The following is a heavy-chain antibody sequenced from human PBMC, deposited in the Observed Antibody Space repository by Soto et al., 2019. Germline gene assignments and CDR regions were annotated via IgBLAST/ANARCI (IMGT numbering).Heavy chain of an antibody. Sequence: GGSLRLSCAASGFTFSSYSMNWVRQAPGKGLEWVSSISSSSSYIYYADSVKGRFTISRDNAKNSLYLQMNSLRAEDTAVYYCARDIYCSGGSCYYYYYGMDVWGQGTTVTVSS. V-gene: IGHV3-21*01. CDR1: GFTFSSYS. CDR2: ISSSSSYI. D-gene: IGHD2-15*01. CDR3: ARDIYCSGGSCYYYYYGMDV. J-gene: IGHJ6*02.